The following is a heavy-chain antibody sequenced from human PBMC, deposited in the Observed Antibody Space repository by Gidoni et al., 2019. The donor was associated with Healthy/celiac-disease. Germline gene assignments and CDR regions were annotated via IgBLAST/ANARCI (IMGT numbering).Heavy chain of an antibody. V-gene: IGHV3-15*01. J-gene: IGHJ4*02. CDR2: IKSKTDGGTT. CDR3: TTAQGGYDLYYFDY. Sequence: EVQLVESGGGLVKPGGSLRLSCAASGFPFSNAWMSWVRQAPGKGLEWVGRIKSKTDGGTTDYAAPVKGRFTISRDDSKNTLYLQMNSLKTEDTAVYYCTTAQGGYDLYYFDYWGQGTLVTVSS. D-gene: IGHD5-12*01. CDR1: GFPFSNAW.